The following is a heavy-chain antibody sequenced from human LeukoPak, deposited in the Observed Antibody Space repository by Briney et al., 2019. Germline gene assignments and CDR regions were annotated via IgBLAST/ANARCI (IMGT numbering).Heavy chain of an antibody. J-gene: IGHJ3*02. CDR1: GFTFDDYG. CDR3: AIPGMLHLRAFDS. D-gene: IGHD2-8*01. CDR2: INWNGGST. Sequence: PGGSLRLSCAASGFTFDDYGMSWVRQAPGKGLEWASGINWNGGSTGYADSVKGRFTISRDNAKNSLYLQMNSLRAEDTALYYRAIPGMLHLRAFDSWGQGTMVTVSS. V-gene: IGHV3-20*04.